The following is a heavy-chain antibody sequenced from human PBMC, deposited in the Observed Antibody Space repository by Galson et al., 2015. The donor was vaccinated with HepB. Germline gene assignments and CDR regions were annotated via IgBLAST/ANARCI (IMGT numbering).Heavy chain of an antibody. J-gene: IGHJ3*02. CDR2: ISSNGGST. Sequence: SLRLSCAASGFTFSSYAMHWVRQAPGKGLEYVSAISSNGGSTYYAASVKGRFTISRDNSKNTLYLQMSSLRAEDTAVYYCVKGTRWLQKAAGDAFDIWGQGTMVTDSS. CDR3: VKGTRWLQKAAGDAFDI. CDR1: GFTFSSYA. D-gene: IGHD5-24*01. V-gene: IGHV3-64D*06.